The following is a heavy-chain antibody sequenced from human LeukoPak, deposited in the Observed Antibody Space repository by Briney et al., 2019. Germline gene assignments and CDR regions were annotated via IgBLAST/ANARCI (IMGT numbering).Heavy chain of an antibody. CDR1: GLTFSSYS. D-gene: IGHD3-16*01. V-gene: IGHV3-33*08. Sequence: PGGSLRLSCAASGLTFSSYSMNWVRQAPGKGLEWVAVILNDGSQEKYADSVKGRFTISRDNSKNTLFLQMNSLRAEDTAVYYCARDDALGDNALDIWGQGTMVTVSS. CDR3: ARDDALGDNALDI. CDR2: ILNDGSQE. J-gene: IGHJ3*02.